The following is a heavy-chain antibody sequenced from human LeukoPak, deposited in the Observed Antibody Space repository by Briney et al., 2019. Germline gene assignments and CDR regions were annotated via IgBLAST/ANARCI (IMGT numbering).Heavy chain of an antibody. Sequence: SETLSLTCTVSGGSISSYYWSWIRQPPGKGLEWIGYIYYSGSTNYNPSLKSRVTISVDTSKNQFSLKLSSVTAADTAVYYCARGRGIAARGASFALAQRFDYWGQGTLVTVSS. D-gene: IGHD6-6*01. J-gene: IGHJ4*02. V-gene: IGHV4-59*12. CDR2: IYYSGST. CDR3: ARGRGIAARGASFALAQRFDY. CDR1: GGSISSYY.